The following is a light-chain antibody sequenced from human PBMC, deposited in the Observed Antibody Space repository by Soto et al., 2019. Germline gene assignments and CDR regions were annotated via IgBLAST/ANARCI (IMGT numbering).Light chain of an antibody. CDR1: QSLRSS. Sequence: VMTQSPATLSVAPGERATLSCRASQSLRSSLAWYQQKPGQAPRLLIYGASTRATGIPARFSGSGSGTAFTLTISCLQSEDFATYYCQQYYSYPLTFGQGTRLEIK. CDR2: GAS. V-gene: IGKV3-15*01. J-gene: IGKJ5*01. CDR3: QQYYSYPLT.